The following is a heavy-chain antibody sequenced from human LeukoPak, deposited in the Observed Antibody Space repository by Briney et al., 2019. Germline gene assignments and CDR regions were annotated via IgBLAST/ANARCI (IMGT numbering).Heavy chain of an antibody. D-gene: IGHD5-12*01. CDR3: AKDRSRYSGYDPRSYYFDY. CDR1: GFTFSSYA. CDR2: ISGSGGST. V-gene: IGHV3-23*01. J-gene: IGHJ4*02. Sequence: PGGSLRLSCAASGFTFSSYAMSWVRQAPGKGLEWVSAISGSGGSTYYADSVKGRFTISRDNSKNTLYLQVNSLRTEDTAVYYCAKDRSRYSGYDPRSYYFDYWGQGTLVSVSP.